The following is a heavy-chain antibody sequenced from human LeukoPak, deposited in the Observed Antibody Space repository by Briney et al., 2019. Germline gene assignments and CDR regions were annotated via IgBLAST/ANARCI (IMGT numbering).Heavy chain of an antibody. D-gene: IGHD2-15*01. CDR2: INHSGST. CDR1: GGSFSGYY. Sequence: SETLSPTCAVYGGSFSGYYWSWIRQPPGKGLEWIGGINHSGSTNYNPSLKSRVTISVDTSKNQFSLKLSSVTAADTAVYYCARGGIGYCSGGSCSRIDYWGQGTLVTVSS. V-gene: IGHV4-34*01. CDR3: ARGGIGYCSGGSCSRIDY. J-gene: IGHJ4*02.